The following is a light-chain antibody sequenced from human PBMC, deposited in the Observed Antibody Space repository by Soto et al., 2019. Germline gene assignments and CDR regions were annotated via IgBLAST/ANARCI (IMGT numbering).Light chain of an antibody. CDR2: EVS. Sequence: QSALTQPASVSGFPGQSITVSCTGSSSDIGSCNYVSWYQQYPGKAPKLIIYEVSNRPSGVSTRFSGSKSGNTASLTISELQAEDEGDYYCSSCTSGRTLHVIFGGGTKVTVL. CDR3: SSCTSGRTLHVI. V-gene: IGLV2-14*01. J-gene: IGLJ2*01. CDR1: SSDIGSCNY.